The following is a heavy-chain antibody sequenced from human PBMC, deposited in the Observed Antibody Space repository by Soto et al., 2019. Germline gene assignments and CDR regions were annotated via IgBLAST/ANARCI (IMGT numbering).Heavy chain of an antibody. CDR2: ISAYNGNT. J-gene: IGHJ4*02. CDR3: ARFSGKAAAGTSFDY. CDR1: GYTFTSYG. Sequence: ASVKVSCKASGYTFTSYGISWVRQAPGQGLEWMGWISAYNGNTNYAQKLQGRVTMTTDTSTSTAYMELRSLRSDDTAVYYCARFSGKAAAGTSFDYWSQRTLVTVSA. V-gene: IGHV1-18*01. D-gene: IGHD6-13*01.